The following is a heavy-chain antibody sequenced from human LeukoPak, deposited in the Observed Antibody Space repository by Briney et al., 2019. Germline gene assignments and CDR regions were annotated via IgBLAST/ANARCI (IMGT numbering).Heavy chain of an antibody. CDR3: ARAPVRGGNAYFDY. CDR2: IYYSGST. Sequence: SETLSLTCTVTGGSISNYHWSWIRQPPGKGLEWIGYIYYSGSTNYNPSLKSRLTMSVDTPKNQFSLKLSSVTAADTAVYYCARAPVRGGNAYFDYWGQGTLVTVSS. D-gene: IGHD4-23*01. CDR1: GGSISNYH. J-gene: IGHJ4*02. V-gene: IGHV4-59*01.